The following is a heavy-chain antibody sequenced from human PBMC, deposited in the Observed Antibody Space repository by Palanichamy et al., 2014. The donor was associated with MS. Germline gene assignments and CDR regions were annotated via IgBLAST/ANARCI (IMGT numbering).Heavy chain of an antibody. J-gene: IGHJ4*02. CDR3: ARATNSDFDY. Sequence: FYADSVKGRFTISRDNSKNTLYLQMNSLRAEDTAVYYCARATNSDFDYWGQGTLVTVSS. D-gene: IGHD5-24*01. V-gene: IGHV3-53*01.